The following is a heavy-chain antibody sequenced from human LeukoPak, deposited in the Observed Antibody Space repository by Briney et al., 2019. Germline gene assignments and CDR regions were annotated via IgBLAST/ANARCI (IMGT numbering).Heavy chain of an antibody. Sequence: SETLSLTCTVSGGSISSYYWSWIRQPPGKGLEWIGYIYYSGSTNYNPSLKSRVTISVDTSKNQFSLKLSSVTAADTAVYYCARVPERQHLYYFDYWGQGTLVTVSS. CDR1: GGSISSYY. CDR3: ARVPERQHLYYFDY. CDR2: IYYSGST. J-gene: IGHJ4*02. V-gene: IGHV4-59*01. D-gene: IGHD6-13*01.